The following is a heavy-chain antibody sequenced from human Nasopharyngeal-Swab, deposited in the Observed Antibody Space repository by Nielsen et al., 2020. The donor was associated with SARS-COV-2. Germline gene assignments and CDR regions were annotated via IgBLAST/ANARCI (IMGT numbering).Heavy chain of an antibody. CDR1: GGSISSSRYY. CDR2: IYYSGST. CDR3: ARGGRNFDD. J-gene: IGHJ4*02. Sequence: SDPLSPTCTLSGGSISSSRYYWGWIRQPPGKGLEWIGSIYYSGSTYYNPSLKSRVTISVDTSKNQFSLKPGSVTAADTAVYYCARGGRNFDDWGQGTLVTVSS. V-gene: IGHV4-39*07. D-gene: IGHD1-26*01.